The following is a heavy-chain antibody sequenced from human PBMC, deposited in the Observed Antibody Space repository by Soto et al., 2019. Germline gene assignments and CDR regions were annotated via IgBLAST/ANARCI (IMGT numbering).Heavy chain of an antibody. V-gene: IGHV4-59*08. D-gene: IGHD4-17*01. CDR3: ARRAYGDFDAFHI. J-gene: IGHJ3*02. CDR1: GGSISSYY. Sequence: QVQLQESGPGLVKPSETLSLTCTVSGGSISSYYWSWIRQPPGKGLEWIGYIYYSGSTNYNPSLKSRVTISVDTSKNQFSLKLSSVTAADTAVYYCARRAYGDFDAFHIWGQGTMVTVSS. CDR2: IYYSGST.